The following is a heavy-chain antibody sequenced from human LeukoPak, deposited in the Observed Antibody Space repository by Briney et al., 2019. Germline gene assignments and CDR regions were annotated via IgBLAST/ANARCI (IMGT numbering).Heavy chain of an antibody. Sequence: PSETLSLTCTVSGGSISSYYWSWIRQPPGKGLEWIGYIYYSGSTNYNPSLKSRVTISVDTSKNQFSLKLSSVTAADTAVYYCAREAEAGHYFDYWGQGTLVTVSS. V-gene: IGHV4-59*01. D-gene: IGHD6-19*01. CDR1: GGSISSYY. CDR2: IYYSGST. CDR3: AREAEAGHYFDY. J-gene: IGHJ4*02.